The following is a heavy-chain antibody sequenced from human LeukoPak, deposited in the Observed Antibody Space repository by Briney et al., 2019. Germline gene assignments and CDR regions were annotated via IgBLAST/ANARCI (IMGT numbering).Heavy chain of an antibody. CDR3: AKTLWFGELYLPYYFDY. Sequence: GASVKVSCKASGYTFTSYGISWVRQAPGQGLEWVGWISAYNGNTNYAQKLQGRVTMTTDTSTSTAYMELRSLRSDDTAVYYCAKTLWFGELYLPYYFDYWGQGTLVTVSS. V-gene: IGHV1-18*01. CDR1: GYTFTSYG. J-gene: IGHJ4*02. CDR2: ISAYNGNT. D-gene: IGHD3-10*01.